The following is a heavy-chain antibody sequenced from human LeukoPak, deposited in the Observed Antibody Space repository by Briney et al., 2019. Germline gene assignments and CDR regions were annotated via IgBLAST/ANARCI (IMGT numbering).Heavy chain of an antibody. V-gene: IGHV3-7*01. CDR3: ARDLKRGYSSGRYSWGTDSSNDF. Sequence: GGSLRLSCAASGFTFSSYWMSWVRQAPGKGLEWVANIKQDGSEKYYVDSVKGRFTISRDNAKNSLYLQMNSLRAEDTAVYYCARDLKRGYSSGRYSWGTDSSNDFWGQGTLVTVSP. CDR1: GFTFSSYW. CDR2: IKQDGSEK. D-gene: IGHD6-19*01. J-gene: IGHJ4*02.